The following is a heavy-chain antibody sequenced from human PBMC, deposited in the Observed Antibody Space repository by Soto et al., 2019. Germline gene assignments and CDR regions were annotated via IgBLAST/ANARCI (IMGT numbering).Heavy chain of an antibody. Sequence: SGPTLVNPTQTLTLTCTFSGFSLSTSGVGVGWFRQPPGKALEWLALIYWDDDERYSPSLKSRLTTMKDTSKNLVVLTMTNMDPVDTATYYCVHMTTVTTSDYWGQGTLVTVSS. CDR2: IYWDDDE. D-gene: IGHD4-17*01. CDR3: VHMTTVTTSDY. CDR1: GFSLSTSGVG. J-gene: IGHJ4*02. V-gene: IGHV2-5*02.